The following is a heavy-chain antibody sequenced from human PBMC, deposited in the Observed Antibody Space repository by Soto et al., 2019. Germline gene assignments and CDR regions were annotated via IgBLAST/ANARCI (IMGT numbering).Heavy chain of an antibody. CDR3: ALLDPGGTLRFFDPDYYYYMDV. CDR2: ISAYNGNT. CDR1: GYTFTSYG. D-gene: IGHD3-9*01. Sequence: QVQLVQSGAEVKKPGASVKVSCKASGYTFTSYGISWVRQAPGQGLEWMGWISAYNGNTNYAQKLQGRVTMTTDTSTSTAYMELRSLRSDDTAVYYCALLDPGGTLRFFDPDYYYYMDVWGKGTTVTVSS. V-gene: IGHV1-18*01. J-gene: IGHJ6*03.